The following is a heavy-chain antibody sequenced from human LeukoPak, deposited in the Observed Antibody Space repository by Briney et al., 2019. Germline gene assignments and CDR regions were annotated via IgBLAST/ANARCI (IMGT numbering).Heavy chain of an antibody. CDR1: GGSFSGYY. D-gene: IGHD4-11*01. Sequence: SETLSLTCAAYGGSFSGYYWSWIRQPPGKGLEWIGEINHSGSTNYNPSLKSRVTISVDTSKSRFSLKLSSVTAADTAVYYCARGRTTETTYYYYYHGMDVWGQGTTVTVSS. J-gene: IGHJ6*02. CDR2: INHSGST. CDR3: ARGRTTETTYYYYYHGMDV. V-gene: IGHV4-34*01.